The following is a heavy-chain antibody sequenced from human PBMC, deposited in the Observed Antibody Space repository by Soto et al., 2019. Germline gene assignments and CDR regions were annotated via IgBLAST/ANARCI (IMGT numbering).Heavy chain of an antibody. CDR1: GFTFSSYG. CDR2: IWYDGSNK. CDR3: AKDPPRPDIVVVPAADDDY. Sequence: GGSLRLSCAASGFTFSSYGMHWVRQAPGKGLEWVAVIWYDGSNKYYADSVKGRFTISRDNSKNTLYLQMNSLRAEDTAVYYCAKDPPRPDIVVVPAADDDYWGQGTLVTVSS. J-gene: IGHJ4*02. D-gene: IGHD2-2*01. V-gene: IGHV3-33*06.